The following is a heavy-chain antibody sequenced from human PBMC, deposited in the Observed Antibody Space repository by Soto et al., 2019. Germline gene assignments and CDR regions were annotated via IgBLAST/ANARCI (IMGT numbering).Heavy chain of an antibody. V-gene: IGHV4-34*01. Sequence: TLSLTCAVYGGSFSGYYWSWIRQPPGKGLEWIGEINHSGSTNYNPSLKSRVTISVDTSKNQFSLKLSSVTAADTAVYYCASDYYGSGSPYYFDYWGQGTLVTVSS. CDR3: ASDYYGSGSPYYFDY. D-gene: IGHD3-10*01. CDR2: INHSGST. J-gene: IGHJ4*02. CDR1: GGSFSGYY.